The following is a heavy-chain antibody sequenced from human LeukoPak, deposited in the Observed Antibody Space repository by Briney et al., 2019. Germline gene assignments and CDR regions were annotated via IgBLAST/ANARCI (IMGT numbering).Heavy chain of an antibody. D-gene: IGHD6-6*01. CDR1: GFTFSSYE. CDR3: AREARYWYFDL. J-gene: IGHJ2*01. V-gene: IGHV3-48*03. Sequence: PEGSLRLSCAASGFTFSSYEMNWVRQAPGKGLEWVSYISSSGSTIYYADSVKGRFTISRDNAKNSLYLQMNSLRAEDTAVYYCAREARYWYFDLWGRGTLVTVSS. CDR2: ISSSGSTI.